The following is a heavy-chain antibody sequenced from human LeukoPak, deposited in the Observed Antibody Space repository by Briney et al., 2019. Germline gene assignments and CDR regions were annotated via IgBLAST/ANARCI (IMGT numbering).Heavy chain of an antibody. D-gene: IGHD1-26*01. Sequence: GGSLRLSCAASGFTFDDYAMHWVRQAPGKGLEWVSGISWNSGSIGYADSVKGRFTISGDNAKNSLYLQMNSLRAEDMALYYCAKSLNGRGEGAFNSWAQEPLVTVSS. J-gene: IGHJ4*02. CDR1: GFTFDDYA. CDR2: ISWNSGSI. CDR3: AKSLNGRGEGAFNS. V-gene: IGHV3-9*03.